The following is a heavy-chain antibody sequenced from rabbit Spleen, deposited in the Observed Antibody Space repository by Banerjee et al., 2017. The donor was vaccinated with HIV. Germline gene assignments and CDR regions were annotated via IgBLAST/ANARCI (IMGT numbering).Heavy chain of an antibody. Sequence: QSLEESGGDVVKPGASLTLTCTASGFSFSSYYYMCWVRQAPGKGLEWIACIYLSSGNTYYATWAKGRFTISKTSSTTVTLQMTSLTVADTATYFCARDPSSIDGGYGSGINLWGPGTLVTVS. CDR3: ARDPSSIDGGYGSGINL. CDR2: IYLSSGNT. J-gene: IGHJ4*01. V-gene: IGHV1S40*01. CDR1: GFSFSSYYY. D-gene: IGHD7-1*01.